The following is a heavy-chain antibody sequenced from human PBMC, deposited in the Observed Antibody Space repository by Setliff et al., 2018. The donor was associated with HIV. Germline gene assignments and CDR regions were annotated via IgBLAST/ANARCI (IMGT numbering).Heavy chain of an antibody. D-gene: IGHD3-3*01. V-gene: IGHV1-2*02. CDR3: ARGREWLPVASYFDY. CDR2: INPNSGDT. Sequence: ASVKVSCKASGNAFNGNRVHWVRQAPGQGLEWMGWINPNSGDTNYAQHFQGRVTMTRDTSISTADMELRRLRYDETAVYYCARGREWLPVASYFDYWGQGTLVTVSS. CDR1: GNAFNGNR. J-gene: IGHJ4*02.